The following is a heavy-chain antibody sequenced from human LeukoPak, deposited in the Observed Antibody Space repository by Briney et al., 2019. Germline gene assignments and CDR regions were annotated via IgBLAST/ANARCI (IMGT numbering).Heavy chain of an antibody. CDR2: IGNNGGGI. CDR1: GFTFSTYT. CDR3: AIDPNWGTHS. D-gene: IGHD7-27*01. V-gene: IGHV3-23*01. J-gene: IGHJ4*02. Sequence: GGPLRFSCAASGFTFSTYTMSWVGHPPGKRLEWVSIIGNNGGGIHYADSVKGRFTISRDNFKNALYLQMNSLRVEDTAVYYCAIDPNWGTHSWGQGVLVTVSS.